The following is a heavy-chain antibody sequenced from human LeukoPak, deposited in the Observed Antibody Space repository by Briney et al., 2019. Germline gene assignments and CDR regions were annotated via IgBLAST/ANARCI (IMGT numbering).Heavy chain of an antibody. CDR1: GGSISSYY. J-gene: IGHJ3*02. V-gene: IGHV4-59*01. CDR2: IYYSGST. D-gene: IGHD6-13*01. Sequence: SETLSLTCTVSGGSISSYYWSWIRQPPGKGLEWIGYIYYSGSTNYNPSLKSRVTISVDTSKNQFSLKLSSVTAADTAVYYCARQQQLRYGGAFDIWDQGTMVTVSS. CDR3: ARQQQLRYGGAFDI.